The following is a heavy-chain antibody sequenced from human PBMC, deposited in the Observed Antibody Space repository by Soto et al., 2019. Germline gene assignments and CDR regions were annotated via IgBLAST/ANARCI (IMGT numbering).Heavy chain of an antibody. D-gene: IGHD3-22*01. V-gene: IGHV1-18*01. Sequence: GASVKVYCKTSGYSFTAYGLAWLRQAPGQRPEWLGWVGTNNANTNYAQKFQGRVTMTTDRSTTTTYMELRSLRSDDTAVYYCARELNTDSSAYYSFAYWGQGTLVTVSS. CDR2: VGTNNANT. CDR3: ARELNTDSSAYYSFAY. J-gene: IGHJ4*02. CDR1: GYSFTAYG.